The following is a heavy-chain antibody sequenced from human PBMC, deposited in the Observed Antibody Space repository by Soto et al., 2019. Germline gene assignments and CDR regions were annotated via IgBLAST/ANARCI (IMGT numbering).Heavy chain of an antibody. CDR2: INTDGGTT. D-gene: IGHD1-26*01. CDR3: VRVGSGSYSWRDP. V-gene: IGHV3-74*01. Sequence: EVQLEESGGDLVQPGGSLRLSCTASGFIFSSYWMHWVRQAPGKGLVWVSRINTDGGTTTYAESVKGRFTISRDNARNTLYLQMNSLRPEDTALYYCVRVGSGSYSWRDPWGQGTLVTGSS. J-gene: IGHJ5*02. CDR1: GFIFSSYW.